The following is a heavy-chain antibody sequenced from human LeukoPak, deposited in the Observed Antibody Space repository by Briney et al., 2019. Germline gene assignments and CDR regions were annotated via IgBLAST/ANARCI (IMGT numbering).Heavy chain of an antibody. Sequence: PSETLSLTCAVYGGSFSGYYWSWIRQPPGKGLEWIGEINHSGSTNYNPSLKSRVTISVDTSKNQFSLKLSSVTAADTAVYYCARDLSTYYYDGSGYYHFYYYYMDVWGKGTTVTVSS. CDR1: GGSFSGYY. CDR2: INHSGST. J-gene: IGHJ6*03. CDR3: ARDLSTYYYDGSGYYHFYYYYMDV. D-gene: IGHD3-22*01. V-gene: IGHV4-34*01.